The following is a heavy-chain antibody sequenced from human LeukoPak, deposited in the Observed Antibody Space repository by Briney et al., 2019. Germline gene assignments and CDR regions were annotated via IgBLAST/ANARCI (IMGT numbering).Heavy chain of an antibody. Sequence: AETLSLTCTVSGGSISSSSYYWGWIRQPPGKGLEWIGSIYYSGSTYYNPSLTSRVTISVDTSKNQFPLKLSSVTAADTAVYYCASLRDSGSYYQAFDYXGXGTLVAVSS. CDR3: ASLRDSGSYYQAFDY. V-gene: IGHV4-39*01. CDR1: GGSISSSSYY. D-gene: IGHD1-26*01. CDR2: IYYSGST. J-gene: IGHJ4*02.